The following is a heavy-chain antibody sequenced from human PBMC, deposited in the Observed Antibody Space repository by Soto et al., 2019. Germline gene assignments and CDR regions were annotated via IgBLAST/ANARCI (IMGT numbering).Heavy chain of an antibody. Sequence: SETHSLTCTVSGGTISSGDYYWGWIRQPPGKGLEWIGSIYYSGSTYSNPSLKSRVTISVDTSKNQFSLQLSSVTAADTAVYYCARLRIEGTTYDALDIWGQGTMVTVSS. CDR2: IYYSGST. V-gene: IGHV4-39*01. J-gene: IGHJ3*02. CDR1: GGTISSGDYY. D-gene: IGHD1-7*01. CDR3: ARLRIEGTTYDALDI.